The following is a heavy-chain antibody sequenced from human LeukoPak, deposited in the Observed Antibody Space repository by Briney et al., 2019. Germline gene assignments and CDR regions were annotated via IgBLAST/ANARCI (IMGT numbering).Heavy chain of an antibody. V-gene: IGHV3-9*01. Sequence: GGSLRLSCAASGFTFDDYAMPWVRHAPGKGLEWVSGISWNSGSIGYADSVKGRFTISRDNAKNSLYLQMNSLRAEDTALYYCAKDISYYDSSGYYNYWGQGTLVTVSS. J-gene: IGHJ4*02. CDR1: GFTFDDYA. CDR3: AKDISYYDSSGYYNY. CDR2: ISWNSGSI. D-gene: IGHD3-22*01.